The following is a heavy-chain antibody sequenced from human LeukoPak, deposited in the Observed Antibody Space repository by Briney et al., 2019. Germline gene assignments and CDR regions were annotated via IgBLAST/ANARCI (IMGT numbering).Heavy chain of an antibody. CDR1: GYTFTSYG. D-gene: IGHD4-17*01. CDR3: ARYNYGDYIDAFDI. CDR2: ISAYNGNT. V-gene: IGHV1-18*01. J-gene: IGHJ3*02. Sequence: GASVKVSCTASGYTFTSYGISWVRQAPGQGLEWMGWISAYNGNTNYAQKLQGRVTMTTDTSTSTAYMELRSLRSDDTAVYYCARYNYGDYIDAFDIWGQGTMVTVSS.